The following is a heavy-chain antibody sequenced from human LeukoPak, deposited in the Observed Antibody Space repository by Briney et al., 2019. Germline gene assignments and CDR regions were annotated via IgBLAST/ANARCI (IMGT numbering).Heavy chain of an antibody. CDR2: IWYDGSNK. D-gene: IGHD6-19*01. J-gene: IGHJ4*02. CDR3: ARSPWLELDY. Sequence: GGSLRLSCAASVFTFSSYCMHWVRQAPGKGREWVAVIWYDGSNKYYADSVKGRFTISRDNSKNTLYLQMNSLRAEDTAVYYCARSPWLELDYWGQGTLVTVSS. CDR1: VFTFSSYC. V-gene: IGHV3-33*01.